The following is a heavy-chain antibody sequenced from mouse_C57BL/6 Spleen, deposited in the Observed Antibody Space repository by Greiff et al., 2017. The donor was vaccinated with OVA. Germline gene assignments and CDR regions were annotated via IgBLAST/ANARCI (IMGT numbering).Heavy chain of an antibody. CDR3: ARDTPLN. CDR1: GYSITSGYY. V-gene: IGHV3-6*01. J-gene: IGHJ3*01. CDR2: ISYDGSN. Sequence: DVQLQESGPGLVKPSQSLSLTCSVTGYSITSGYYWNWIRQFPGNKLEWMGYISYDGSNNYNPSLKNRISITRDTSKNQFFLKLNSVTTEDTATYYCARDTPLNWGQGTLVTVSA.